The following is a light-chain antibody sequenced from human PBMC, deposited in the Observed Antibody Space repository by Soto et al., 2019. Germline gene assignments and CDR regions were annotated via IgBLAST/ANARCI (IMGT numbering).Light chain of an antibody. J-gene: IGKJ1*01. CDR3: QQYGSSPWT. Sequence: EIVLTQSPGTLSLSPGDRASLSCRASQTITSSFLAWYQQKPGQAPRLLISAASSRATGIPDRFSGSGSGTDFTLTISRLEPEDFAVYYCQQYGSSPWTFGQGTKVDIK. CDR2: AAS. CDR1: QTITSSF. V-gene: IGKV3-20*01.